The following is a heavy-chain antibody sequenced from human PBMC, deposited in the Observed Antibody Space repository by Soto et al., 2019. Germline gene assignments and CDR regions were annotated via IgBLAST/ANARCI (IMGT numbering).Heavy chain of an antibody. Sequence: GGSLRLSCTASGFTFGDYAMSWFRQAPGKGLEWVGFIRSKAYGGTTEYAASVKGRFTISRDDSKSIAYLQMNSLKTEDTAVYYCTRVLGYCSSTSCYEDYYYYYMDVWGKGTTVTVSS. CDR2: IRSKAYGGTT. D-gene: IGHD2-2*01. CDR3: TRVLGYCSSTSCYEDYYYYYMDV. V-gene: IGHV3-49*03. J-gene: IGHJ6*03. CDR1: GFTFGDYA.